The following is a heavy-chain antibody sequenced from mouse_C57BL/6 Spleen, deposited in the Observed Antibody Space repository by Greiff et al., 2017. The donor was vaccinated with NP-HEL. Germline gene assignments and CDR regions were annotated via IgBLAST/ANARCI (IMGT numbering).Heavy chain of an antibody. CDR1: GYTFTSYW. Sequence: VQLQQPGAELVKPGASVKLSCKASGYTFTSYWMHWVKQRPGRGLEWIGRIDPNSGGTKYNEKFKSKATLTVDKPSRTAYMQLSSLTSEDSAVYYCAREPGLTTVVATRYFDVWGTGTTVTVSS. V-gene: IGHV1-72*01. J-gene: IGHJ1*03. D-gene: IGHD1-1*01. CDR3: AREPGLTTVVATRYFDV. CDR2: IDPNSGGT.